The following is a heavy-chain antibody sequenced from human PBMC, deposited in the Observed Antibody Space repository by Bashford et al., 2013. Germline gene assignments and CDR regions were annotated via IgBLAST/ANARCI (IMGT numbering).Heavy chain of an antibody. CDR2: INPNNDGT. CDR1: GYTFTNYY. J-gene: IGHJ4*02. CDR3: ARGPRSASHFDY. D-gene: IGHD2-2*01. V-gene: IGHV1-2*02. Sequence: ASVKVSCKASGYTFTNYYIHWVRQAPGQGLEWMGWINPNNDGTNSALEFQGRVSMTRDTSINTAYMELRRLRFDDAAVYYCARGPRSASHFDYWGLGTLVTVSS.